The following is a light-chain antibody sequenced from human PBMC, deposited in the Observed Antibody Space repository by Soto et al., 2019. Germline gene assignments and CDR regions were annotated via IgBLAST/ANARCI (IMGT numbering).Light chain of an antibody. Sequence: DIQMTQSPSTLSASVGDRVTITCRASQSISSWLAWYQQKPGKAPKLLIYDASSLESGVPSRFSGSGSGTEFTLTISSRQPDDFATYYCQQYNSERTFGQGTKVQIK. J-gene: IGKJ1*01. CDR3: QQYNSERT. CDR1: QSISSW. V-gene: IGKV1-5*01. CDR2: DAS.